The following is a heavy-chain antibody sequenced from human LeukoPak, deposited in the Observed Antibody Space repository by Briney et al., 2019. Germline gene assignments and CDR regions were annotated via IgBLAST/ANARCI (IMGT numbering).Heavy chain of an antibody. V-gene: IGHV4-59*12. J-gene: IGHJ5*02. Sequence: SETLSLTCTVSGGSISSYYWSWIRQPPGKGLEWIGYIHDSGTTYDNPSLKSRLTISVDTSKNQFSLRLTSVTAADTAVYYCARDRGDGEWHPAFDPWGQGTPVTVSS. CDR3: ARDRGDGEWHPAFDP. CDR1: GGSISSYY. D-gene: IGHD2-8*01. CDR2: IHDSGTT.